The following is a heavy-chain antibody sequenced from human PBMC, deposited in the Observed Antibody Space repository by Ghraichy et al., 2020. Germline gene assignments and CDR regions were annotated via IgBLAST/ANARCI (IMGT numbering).Heavy chain of an antibody. J-gene: IGHJ4*02. CDR3: ARHDPSGYYHIPFDY. Sequence: SETLSLTCTISGGSISSSSYYWGWIRQPPGKGLEWIGSIYYSGSTYYNPSLKSRVTISVDTSKNQFSLKLSSVTAADTAVYYCARHDPSGYYHIPFDYWGQGTLVTVSS. D-gene: IGHD3-22*01. CDR2: IYYSGST. CDR1: GGSISSSSYY. V-gene: IGHV4-39*01.